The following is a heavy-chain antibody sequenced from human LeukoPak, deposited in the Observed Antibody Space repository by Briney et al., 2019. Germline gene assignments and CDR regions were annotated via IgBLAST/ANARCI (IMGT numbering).Heavy chain of an antibody. CDR3: ARGTVSGEDYYYMDV. D-gene: IGHD4-11*01. J-gene: IGHJ6*03. V-gene: IGHV1-18*01. CDR1: GYTFTSCG. Sequence: ASVKVSCKASGYTFTSCGISWERQAPGEGLEWMGWISGLNGDTKYAQRIQGRVTLTTDTSTRTAYMELRSLRSDDTAVYYCARGTVSGEDYYYMDVWGKGTTVTVSS. CDR2: ISGLNGDT.